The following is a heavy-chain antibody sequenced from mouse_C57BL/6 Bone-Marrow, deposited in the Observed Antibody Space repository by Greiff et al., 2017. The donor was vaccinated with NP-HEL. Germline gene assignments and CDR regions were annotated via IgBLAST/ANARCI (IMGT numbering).Heavy chain of an antibody. CDR1: GYTFTSYT. D-gene: IGHD2-4*01. J-gene: IGHJ2*01. Sequence: QVQLKQSGAELARPGASVKMSCKASGYTFTSYTMHWVKQRPGQGLEWIGYINPSSGYTKYNQKFEDKATLTADKSSSTAYMQLSSLTSEDSAVYYCAKYDYENWGQGTTLTVSS. V-gene: IGHV1-4*01. CDR2: INPSSGYT. CDR3: AKYDYEN.